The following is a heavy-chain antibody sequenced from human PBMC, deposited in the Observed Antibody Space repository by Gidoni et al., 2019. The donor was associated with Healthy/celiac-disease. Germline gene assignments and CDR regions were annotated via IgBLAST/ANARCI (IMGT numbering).Heavy chain of an antibody. CDR2: IFYSGST. J-gene: IGHJ4*02. V-gene: IGHV4-39*01. CDR1: GGSISSSSYY. CDR3: ASGPGYSSGPARH. Sequence: LQLQESGPGLVKPPETLSRTCTATGGSISSSSYYWGWIRQPPGTGLEWIGSIFYSGSTYYNPSLQSRVTLSVDTSKDQFSLKLSSVTAADTAVYYCASGPGYSSGPARHWGQGTLITVSS. D-gene: IGHD6-19*01.